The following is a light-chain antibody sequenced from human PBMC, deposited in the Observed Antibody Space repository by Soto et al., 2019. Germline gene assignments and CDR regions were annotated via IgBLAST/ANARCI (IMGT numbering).Light chain of an antibody. CDR3: QSYDSSLSAYV. J-gene: IGLJ1*01. V-gene: IGLV1-40*01. CDR1: SSNIGAHYD. CDR2: GNS. Sequence: QSVLTQPPSVSGAPGQRVTISCTGSSSNIGAHYDVHWYQQLPGTAPKLLIYGNSNRPSGVPDRFSGSKSGASASLAITGLQAEDEADYYCQSYDSSLSAYVFGAGTKLTAL.